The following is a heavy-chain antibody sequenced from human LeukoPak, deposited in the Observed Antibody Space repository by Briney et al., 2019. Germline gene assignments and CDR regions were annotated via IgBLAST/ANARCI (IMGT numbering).Heavy chain of an antibody. CDR2: IFTSGAT. J-gene: IGHJ5*02. V-gene: IGHV4-4*07. CDR3: ARVHWNYDGLAWFDP. CDR1: GGSIDSYS. D-gene: IGHD1-7*01. Sequence: PSEILSLTCTVSGGSIDSYSWSWIRQPAGKGLEWIGRIFTSGATFYNPSLKTRVTMSIATSKNQFSLKLSSVTAADTAVYYCARVHWNYDGLAWFDPWGQGTLVTVSS.